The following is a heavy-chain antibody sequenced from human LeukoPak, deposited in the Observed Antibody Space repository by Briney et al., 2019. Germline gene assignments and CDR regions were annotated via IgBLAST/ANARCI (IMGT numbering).Heavy chain of an antibody. CDR3: ARYGGVAAAGWFDP. J-gene: IGHJ5*02. Sequence: ASVKVSCKACGGTFSSYTISWVRQAPGQGLEWMGGIIPIFGTANYAQKFQGRVTITADESTSTAYMELSSLRSEDTAVYYCARYGGVAAAGWFDPWGQGTLVTVSS. D-gene: IGHD4-23*01. V-gene: IGHV1-69*13. CDR2: IIPIFGTA. CDR1: GGTFSSYT.